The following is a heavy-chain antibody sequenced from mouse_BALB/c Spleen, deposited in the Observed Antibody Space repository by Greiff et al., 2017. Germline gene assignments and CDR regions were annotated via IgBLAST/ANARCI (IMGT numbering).Heavy chain of an antibody. J-gene: IGHJ3*01. CDR2: INPSTGYT. CDR1: GYTFTSYW. CDR3: ARSCWFAY. V-gene: IGHV1-7*01. Sequence: QVQLQQSGAELVKPGASVKMSCKASGYTFTSYWMHWVKQRPGQGLEWIGYINPSTGYTEYNQKFKDKATLTADKSSSTAYMQLSSLTSEDSAVYYCARSCWFAYWGQGTLVTVSA. D-gene: IGHD1-1*01.